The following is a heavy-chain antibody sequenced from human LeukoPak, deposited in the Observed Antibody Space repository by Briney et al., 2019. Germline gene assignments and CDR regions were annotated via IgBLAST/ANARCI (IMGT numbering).Heavy chain of an antibody. D-gene: IGHD3-22*01. CDR3: ARKTYYYDSSVYYSYFNY. V-gene: IGHV4-30-4*01. Sequence: PSETLSLTCTVSGGSISSGDYYWSWIRQPPGKGLEWIGYIYYSGSTYYNPSLKSRVTISVDTSKNQFSLKLSSVTAADTAVYYCARKTYYYDSSVYYSYFNYWGQETRVTVSS. J-gene: IGHJ4*02. CDR2: IYYSGST. CDR1: GGSISSGDYY.